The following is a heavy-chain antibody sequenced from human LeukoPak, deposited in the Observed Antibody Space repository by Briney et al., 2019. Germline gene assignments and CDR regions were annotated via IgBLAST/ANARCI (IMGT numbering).Heavy chain of an antibody. V-gene: IGHV4-4*02. CDR1: GGSISSSNW. J-gene: IGHJ4*02. CDR2: IHHSGST. D-gene: IGHD3-10*01. CDR3: ARVYYYGSGYTPIRYLDY. Sequence: SGTLSLTCAVSGGSISSSNWWSWVRQPPGKGLEWIGEIHHSGSTNYNPSLKSRVTISVDKSKNQFSLKLRSVTAADTAVYYCARVYYYGSGYTPIRYLDYWGQGTLVTVSS.